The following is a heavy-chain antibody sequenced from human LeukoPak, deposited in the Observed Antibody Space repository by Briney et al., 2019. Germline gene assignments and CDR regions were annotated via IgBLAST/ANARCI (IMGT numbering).Heavy chain of an antibody. CDR1: GITLSNYG. Sequence: GGSLRLSCAVSGITLSNYGMSWVRQAPGKGLEWVSYIRFGGDTMYYADSVKGRFTISRDDAQNSMHLQMNSLRADDAAVYYCGRVSRATGYYYVEFWGQGTLVTVSS. V-gene: IGHV3-48*04. CDR3: GRVSRATGYYYVEF. J-gene: IGHJ4*02. CDR2: IRFGGDTM. D-gene: IGHD3-9*01.